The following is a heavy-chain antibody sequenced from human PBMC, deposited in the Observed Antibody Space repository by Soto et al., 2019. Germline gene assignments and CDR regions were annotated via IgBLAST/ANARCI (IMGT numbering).Heavy chain of an antibody. CDR2: IYSGGST. CDR1: GFSVSSKY. D-gene: IGHD6-6*01. CDR3: ASGLAARPPIDY. J-gene: IGHJ4*02. Sequence: PGGSLRLSCAASGFSVSSKYMSWVRQAPGKGLEWVSVIYSGGSTYYADSVKGRFTISRDNSKNTLYLQMNSLRAEDTAVYYCASGLAARPPIDYWGQGTLVTVSS. V-gene: IGHV3-66*01.